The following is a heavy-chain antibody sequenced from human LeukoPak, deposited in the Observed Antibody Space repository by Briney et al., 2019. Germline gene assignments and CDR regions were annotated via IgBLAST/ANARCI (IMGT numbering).Heavy chain of an antibody. D-gene: IGHD2-2*01. CDR1: GFTFSSYS. V-gene: IGHV3-21*01. Sequence: GGSLRLSCAASGFTFSSYSMNWVRQAPGKGLEWVSSISSSSSYIYFADSVKGRFTISRDNAKNSLYLQMNSLRAEDTAVYYCARDGVVPAAIYNFDYWGQGTLVTVSS. CDR2: ISSSSSYI. J-gene: IGHJ4*02. CDR3: ARDGVVPAAIYNFDY.